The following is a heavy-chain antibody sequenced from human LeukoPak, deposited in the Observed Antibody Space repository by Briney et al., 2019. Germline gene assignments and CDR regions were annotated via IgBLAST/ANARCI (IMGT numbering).Heavy chain of an antibody. J-gene: IGHJ3*02. CDR2: IKSKTEGGTT. CDR3: TTDLFFYLEWFPDAFDI. Sequence: GGSLRLSCAASGFAFSNAWMSWVRQAPGKGLEWVGRIKSKTEGGTTDYAAPVKGRFTISRDDSKNTLYLQMNSLKTEDTAVYYCTTDLFFYLEWFPDAFDIWGQGTMVTVSS. D-gene: IGHD3-3*01. CDR1: GFAFSNAW. V-gene: IGHV3-15*01.